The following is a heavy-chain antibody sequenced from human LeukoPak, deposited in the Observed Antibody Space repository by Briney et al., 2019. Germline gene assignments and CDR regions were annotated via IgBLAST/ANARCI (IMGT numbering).Heavy chain of an antibody. CDR3: AREPGPRGLYYYYMDV. Sequence: PGGSLRLSCAASGFTFSSYWMHWVRQAPGKGLVWVARINTDGSSTSYADSVKGRFTISRDNAKNTLYLQMNSLRAEDTAVYYCAREPGPRGLYYYYMDVWGKGTTVTVSS. J-gene: IGHJ6*03. CDR1: GFTFSSYW. D-gene: IGHD1-14*01. V-gene: IGHV3-74*01. CDR2: INTDGSST.